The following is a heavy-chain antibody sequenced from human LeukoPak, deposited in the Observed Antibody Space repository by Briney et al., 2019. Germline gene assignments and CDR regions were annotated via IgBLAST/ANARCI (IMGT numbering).Heavy chain of an antibody. Sequence: PGGSLRLSCAASGFTFNRYWMHWVRQVPGKGLVWVSRINSDGSSTTYADSVKGRFTISRDNARNTLYLQMKSLRAEDTAVYYCARGRGTIYMFDYWGQGTLVTVSS. J-gene: IGHJ4*02. CDR2: INSDGSST. V-gene: IGHV3-74*01. CDR1: GFTFNRYW. D-gene: IGHD2/OR15-2a*01. CDR3: ARGRGTIYMFDY.